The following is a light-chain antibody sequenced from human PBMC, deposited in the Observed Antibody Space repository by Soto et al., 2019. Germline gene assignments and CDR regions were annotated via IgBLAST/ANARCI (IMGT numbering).Light chain of an antibody. J-gene: IGKJ1*01. CDR1: QSIATSQ. CDR2: GAS. Sequence: PGERATLFCRASQSIATSQLAWYQQKPGQAPRLLIGASTRATGIPDRFSDSGSGTDFTLTISRLEPEDFAVYYCQQSYNAPRTFGPGTKVEIK. V-gene: IGKV3D-20*02. CDR3: QQSYNAPRT.